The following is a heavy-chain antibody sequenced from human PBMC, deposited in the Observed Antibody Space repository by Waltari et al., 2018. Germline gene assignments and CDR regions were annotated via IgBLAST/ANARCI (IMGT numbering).Heavy chain of an antibody. CDR2: IYYSGAT. CDR3: ARLDSSGWYLFDY. J-gene: IGHJ4*02. V-gene: IGHV4-39*01. CDR1: GGSISSSSYY. Sequence: QLQLQESGPGLVKPSETLSLTCTVSGGSISSSSYYWGWIRQPPGKGLEWIGSIYYSGATCYNPSLKSRVTISVDTSKNQFSLKLSSVTAADTAVYYCARLDSSGWYLFDYWGQGTLVTVSS. D-gene: IGHD6-19*01.